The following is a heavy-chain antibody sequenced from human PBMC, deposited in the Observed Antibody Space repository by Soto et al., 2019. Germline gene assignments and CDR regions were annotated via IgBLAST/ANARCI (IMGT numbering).Heavy chain of an antibody. D-gene: IGHD5-12*01. CDR3: ARGVVGYDYAFDI. CDR1: GFTVSSNY. V-gene: IGHV3-66*01. J-gene: IGHJ3*02. CDR2: IYSGGST. Sequence: GGSLRLSCAASGFTVSSNYMSWVRQAPGKGLEWVSVIYSGGSTYYADSVKGRFTISRHNSKNTLYLQMNSLRAEDTAVYYCARGVVGYDYAFDIWGQGTMVTVSS.